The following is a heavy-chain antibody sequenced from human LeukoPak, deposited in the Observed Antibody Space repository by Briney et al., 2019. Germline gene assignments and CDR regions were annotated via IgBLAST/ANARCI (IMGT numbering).Heavy chain of an antibody. J-gene: IGHJ4*02. V-gene: IGHV4-39*07. CDR2: IYYSGST. Sequence: SETLSLTCAVYGGSFSSYYWGWIRQPPGKGLEWIGSIYYSGSTYYNPSLKSRVTISVDTSKNQFSLKLSSVTAADTAVYYCARLSDSSSSYWGQGTLVTVSS. CDR1: GGSFSSYY. D-gene: IGHD6-6*01. CDR3: ARLSDSSSSY.